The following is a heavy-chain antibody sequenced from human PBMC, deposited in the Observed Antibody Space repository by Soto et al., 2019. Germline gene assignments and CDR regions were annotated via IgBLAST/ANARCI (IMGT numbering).Heavy chain of an antibody. CDR3: ARVSTTVTNWFDP. CDR2: IYHSGST. Sequence: QVQLQESGPGLVKPSGTLSLTCAVSGGSISSSNWWSWVRQPPGKGLEWIGEIYHSGSTNYNPSLRRRVTTPVDTSKNQFTLKQSSVPAADTAVYYCARVSTTVTNWFDPWGQGTLVTVSS. D-gene: IGHD4-17*01. J-gene: IGHJ5*02. CDR1: GGSISSSNW. V-gene: IGHV4-4*02.